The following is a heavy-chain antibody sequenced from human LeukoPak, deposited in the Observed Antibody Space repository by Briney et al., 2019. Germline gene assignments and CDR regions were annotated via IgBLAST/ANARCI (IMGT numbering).Heavy chain of an antibody. D-gene: IGHD6-19*01. CDR1: GFTFSIYE. CDR2: ITSSGSII. CDR3: TRTQYSSGWTFDY. J-gene: IGHJ4*01. Sequence: GGSLRLSCAASGFTFSIYEINWVRQAPGKGLEWVAYITSSGSIIYYADSVKGRFTISRDNAKNSLYLQMNSLRAEDTAVYYCTRTQYSSGWTFDYWGHGTLVTVSS. V-gene: IGHV3-48*03.